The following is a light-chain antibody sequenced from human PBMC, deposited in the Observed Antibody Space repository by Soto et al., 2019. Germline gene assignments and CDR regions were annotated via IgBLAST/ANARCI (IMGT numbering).Light chain of an antibody. Sequence: DIQLTQSPSSLSTSVGDRVTITCRASQTIHNYINWYQQTPGKAPKLLIYAASNLRGGVPSRFSGGGSGTDFTLTISSLQPEDFATYYCQESFSPLYTFGQGTMLDI. V-gene: IGKV1-39*01. CDR1: QTIHNY. CDR3: QESFSPLYT. J-gene: IGKJ2*01. CDR2: AAS.